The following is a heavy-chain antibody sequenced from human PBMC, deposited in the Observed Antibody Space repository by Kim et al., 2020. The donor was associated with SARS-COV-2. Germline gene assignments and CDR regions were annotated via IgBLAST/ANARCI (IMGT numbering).Heavy chain of an antibody. D-gene: IGHD3-10*01. J-gene: IGHJ3*02. V-gene: IGHV3-74*01. CDR3: TRDARLTIVSLWSFDI. CDR1: GFTFTNYW. CDR2: ISPDGSET. Sequence: GGSLRLSCAASGFTFTNYWMRWVRQAPGKGLVWVSCISPDGSETCYSDFVRGRFTISRDIAKNMPYLQMNSLTADDTAAYYCTRDARLTIVSLWSFDIWG.